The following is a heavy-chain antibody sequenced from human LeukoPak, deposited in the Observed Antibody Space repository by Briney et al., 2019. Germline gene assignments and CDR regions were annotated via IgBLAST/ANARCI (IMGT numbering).Heavy chain of an antibody. CDR1: GGSIRSSY. CDR2: IYYSGST. Sequence: SETLSLTCTDSGGSIRSSYWSCLSQPPGKGLEWIGYIYYSGSTNFNPSLKSRVTISVDTSKNQFSLKLSSVTAADTAVYYCAGHGYWSSPSCSRNDYWGQGTLVTVSS. V-gene: IGHV4-59*08. CDR3: AGHGYWSSPSCSRNDY. J-gene: IGHJ4*02. D-gene: IGHD2-2*01.